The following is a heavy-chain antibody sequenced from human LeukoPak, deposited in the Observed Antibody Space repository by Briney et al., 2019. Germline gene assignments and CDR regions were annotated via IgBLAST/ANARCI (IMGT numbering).Heavy chain of an antibody. CDR2: INTDGSST. Sequence: GGSLRLSCAASGFTFSNYAMTWVRQAPGKGLVWVSRINTDGSSTDYADSVKGRFTISRDNAKNTLYLQMNSLRAEDTAVYYCARDLDGYRSGNGAWGQGTLVTVSS. V-gene: IGHV3-74*01. CDR3: ARDLDGYRSGNGA. J-gene: IGHJ5*02. D-gene: IGHD5-12*01. CDR1: GFTFSNYA.